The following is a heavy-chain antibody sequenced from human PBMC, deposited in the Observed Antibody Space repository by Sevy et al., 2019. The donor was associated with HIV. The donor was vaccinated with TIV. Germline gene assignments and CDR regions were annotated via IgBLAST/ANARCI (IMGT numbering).Heavy chain of an antibody. V-gene: IGHV3-49*04. Sequence: GGSLRLSCTASGFTFGDYTVSWVRQAPGKGLEWVGFIRSKSYGGTIEYAASVKGRFTISKDTSKSIAYLQMNSLKTEDTTLYFCTRVEGATDWGMDVWGQRTTVTVSS. CDR2: IRSKSYGGTI. D-gene: IGHD1-26*01. CDR1: GFTFGDYT. CDR3: TRVEGATDWGMDV. J-gene: IGHJ6*02.